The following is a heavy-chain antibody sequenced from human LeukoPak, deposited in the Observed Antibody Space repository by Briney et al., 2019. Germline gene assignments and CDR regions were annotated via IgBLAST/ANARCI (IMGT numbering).Heavy chain of an antibody. J-gene: IGHJ4*02. CDR2: IYHSGST. CDR1: GGSISSSNW. Sequence: KASETLSLTCAVSGGSISSSNWWSWVRQPPGQGLEWIGEIYHSGSTNYNPSLKSRVTISVDTSKNQFSLKLSSVTAADTAVYYCASRTGPKSSSRFRYWGQGTLVTVSS. CDR3: ASRTGPKSSSRFRY. V-gene: IGHV4-4*02. D-gene: IGHD6-6*01.